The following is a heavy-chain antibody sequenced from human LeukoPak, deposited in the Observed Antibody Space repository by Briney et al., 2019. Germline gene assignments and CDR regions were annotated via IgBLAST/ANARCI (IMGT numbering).Heavy chain of an antibody. V-gene: IGHV3-30-3*01. J-gene: IGHJ6*02. Sequence: GMSVRLSCAASGFTFSSYAMHWVRQAPGKALEWVAVISYDGSNKYYADSVKGRVTISRDSSKNTLYLQMNSLRAEDTAVYSCARDKEVTYYYYSGMDVWGQGTTVTVSS. CDR2: ISYDGSNK. CDR3: ARDKEVTYYYYSGMDV. D-gene: IGHD4-11*01. CDR1: GFTFSSYA.